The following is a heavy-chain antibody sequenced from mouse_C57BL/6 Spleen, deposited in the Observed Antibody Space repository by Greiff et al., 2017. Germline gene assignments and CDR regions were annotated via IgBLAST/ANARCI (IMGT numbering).Heavy chain of an antibody. Sequence: QVQLQQSGAELVMPGASVKLSCTASGYTFTSYWMHWVKQRPGQGLEWIGEIDHSDSYTNYTQKFKGKSTLTVDKSSSTAYMQHSSLTSEDSAVYYCARWLLRMDYWGQGTSVTVSS. CDR1: GYTFTSYW. V-gene: IGHV1-69*01. CDR2: IDHSDSYT. CDR3: ARWLLRMDY. J-gene: IGHJ4*01. D-gene: IGHD2-3*01.